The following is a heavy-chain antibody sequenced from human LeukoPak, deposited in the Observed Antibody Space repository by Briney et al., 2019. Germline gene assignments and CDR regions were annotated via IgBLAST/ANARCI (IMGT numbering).Heavy chain of an antibody. V-gene: IGHV3-48*03. Sequence: GGSLRLSCAASGFTFSSYAMSWVRQAPGKGLEWVSYISSTGNTIYYADSVKGRFTISRDNAKNSLYLQVNSLRAEDTAVYYCAKGTRQYSYYYFDYWGQGTLVTVSS. J-gene: IGHJ4*02. CDR2: ISSTGNTI. CDR3: AKGTRQYSYYYFDY. D-gene: IGHD1-14*01. CDR1: GFTFSSYA.